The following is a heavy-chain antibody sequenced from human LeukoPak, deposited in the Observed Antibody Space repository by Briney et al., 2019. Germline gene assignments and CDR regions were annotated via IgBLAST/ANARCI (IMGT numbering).Heavy chain of an antibody. CDR2: IKQDGSEK. D-gene: IGHD5-18*01. CDR3: ARDKGPYGYSYGLDY. Sequence: GGSLRLSSAASGFTFSSYWMSWVRQAPGKGLEWVANIKQDGSEKYYVDSVKGRFTISRDNAKNSLYLQMNSLRAEDTAVYYCARDKGPYGYSYGLDYWGQGTLVTVSS. CDR1: GFTFSSYW. J-gene: IGHJ4*02. V-gene: IGHV3-7*01.